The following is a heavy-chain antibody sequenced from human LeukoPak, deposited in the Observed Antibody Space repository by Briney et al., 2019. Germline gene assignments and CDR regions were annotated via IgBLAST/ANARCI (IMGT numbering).Heavy chain of an antibody. D-gene: IGHD3-22*01. CDR2: IYYSGST. Sequence: SETLSLTCTVSGGSISSSSYYWGWIRQPPGKGLEWIGSIYYSGSTYYNPSLKSRVTISVDTSKNQFSLKLSSVTAADTAVYYCARVSFDYYDSSGMHPFDYWGQGTLVTVSS. J-gene: IGHJ4*02. CDR3: ARVSFDYYDSSGMHPFDY. V-gene: IGHV4-39*07. CDR1: GGSISSSSYY.